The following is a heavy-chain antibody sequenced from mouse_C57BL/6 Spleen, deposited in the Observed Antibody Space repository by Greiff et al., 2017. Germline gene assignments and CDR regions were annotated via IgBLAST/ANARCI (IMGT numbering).Heavy chain of an antibody. CDR3: ALYDGYFGGFAY. CDR2: IYPGDGDT. CDR1: GYAFSSSW. D-gene: IGHD2-3*01. Sequence: VQLQESGPELVKPGASVKISCKASGYAFSSSWMNWVKQRPGKGLEWIGRIYPGDGDTNYNGKFKGKATLTADKSSSTAYMQLSSLTSEDSAVYFCALYDGYFGGFAYWGQGTLVTVSA. J-gene: IGHJ3*01. V-gene: IGHV1-82*01.